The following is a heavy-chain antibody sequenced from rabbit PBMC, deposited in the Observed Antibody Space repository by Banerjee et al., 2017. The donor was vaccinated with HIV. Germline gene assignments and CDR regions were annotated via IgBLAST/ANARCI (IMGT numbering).Heavy chain of an antibody. Sequence: QEQLEESGGDLVKPGASLTLTCTASGFSFSSSYYMCWVRQAPGKGLEWIACIYGGSGSNTYYASWAKGRFTISETSSTTMTLQMTSLTAADTATYFCAGGDSGYRWITRLDLWGQGTLVTVS. V-gene: IGHV1S45*01. CDR2: IYGGSGSNT. CDR3: AGGDSGYRWITRLDL. J-gene: IGHJ3*01. D-gene: IGHD7-1*01. CDR1: GFSFSSSYY.